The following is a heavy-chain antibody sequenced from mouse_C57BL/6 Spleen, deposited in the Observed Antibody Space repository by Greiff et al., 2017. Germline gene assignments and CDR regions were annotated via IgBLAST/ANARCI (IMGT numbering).Heavy chain of an antibody. CDR1: GYTFTSYW. V-gene: IGHV1-50*01. Sequence: QVQLQQPGAELVKPGASVKLSCKASGYTFTSYWMQWVKQRPGQGLEWIGEIDPSDSYTNYNQKFKGKATLTVDTSSSTAYMQLSSRTSEDSAVYYCALITTVDPDFDYWGQGTTLTVSS. J-gene: IGHJ2*01. CDR3: ALITTVDPDFDY. D-gene: IGHD1-1*01. CDR2: IDPSDSYT.